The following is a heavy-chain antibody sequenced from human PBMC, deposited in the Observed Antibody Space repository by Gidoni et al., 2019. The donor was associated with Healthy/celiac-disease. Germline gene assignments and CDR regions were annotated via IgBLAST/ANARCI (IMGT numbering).Heavy chain of an antibody. CDR1: GCSIRSYS. CDR2: IDYSGST. J-gene: IGHJ6*02. Sequence: QVQLQESGPGLVTPSETLSLTCTVSGCSIRSYSWSWIRQPPGKGLEWIGYIDYSGSTNYNPSLKSRVTISVDTSKNQFSLKLSSVTAADTAVYYCAREGGPGYDFWSGYLGDYYYYYGMDVWGQGTTVTVSS. D-gene: IGHD3-3*01. V-gene: IGHV4-59*01. CDR3: AREGGPGYDFWSGYLGDYYYYYGMDV.